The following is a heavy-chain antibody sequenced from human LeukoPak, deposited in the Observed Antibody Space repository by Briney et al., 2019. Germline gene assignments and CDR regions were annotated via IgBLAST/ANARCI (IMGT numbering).Heavy chain of an antibody. V-gene: IGHV1-8*01. CDR1: VYTFTNYD. Sequence: SVNFSCKASVYTFTNYDIKWVRQASRQAREGVGRIHPSSGNTGYAQKFQGRVTVTRNTSISTAYMELSSLKAEDTAVYYCARDATGIATMGYWFDPWGQGTLVTVSS. J-gene: IGHJ5*02. CDR3: ARDATGIATMGYWFDP. D-gene: IGHD2-15*01. CDR2: IHPSSGNT.